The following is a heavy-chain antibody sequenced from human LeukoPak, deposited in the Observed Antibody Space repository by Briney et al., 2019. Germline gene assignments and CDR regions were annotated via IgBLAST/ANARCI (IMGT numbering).Heavy chain of an antibody. D-gene: IGHD1-1*01. CDR2: ISNDGSKK. J-gene: IGHJ6*02. CDR3: AKDRSPTGSYYGMDV. V-gene: IGHV3-30*18. CDR1: GFTFSSYA. Sequence: HTGGSLRLSCAASGFTFSSYAMRWVRQAPGKGLEWVAVISNDGSKKFYIDSVKGRFTVSSDKSTDTLYLQMNSLRPEDTAVYYCAKDRSPTGSYYGMDVWGQGTTVIVSS.